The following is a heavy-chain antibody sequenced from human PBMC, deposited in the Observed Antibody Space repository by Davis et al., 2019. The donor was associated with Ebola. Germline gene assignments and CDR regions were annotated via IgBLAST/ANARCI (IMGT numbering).Heavy chain of an antibody. V-gene: IGHV3-7*01. CDR1: GFSFSNAW. J-gene: IGHJ4*02. CDR2: IKQDGSDK. D-gene: IGHD3-10*01. Sequence: GESLKISCGASGFSFSNAWMTWVRQAPGKGLEWVANIKQDGSDKFYVDSAKGRFTISRDNAKNSLYLQMNSLRAEDTAVYYCARDGENYSDLDYWGQGTLVTVSS. CDR3: ARDGENYSDLDY.